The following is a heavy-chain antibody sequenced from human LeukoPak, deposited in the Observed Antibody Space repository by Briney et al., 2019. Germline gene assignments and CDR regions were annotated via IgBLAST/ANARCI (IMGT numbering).Heavy chain of an antibody. J-gene: IGHJ3*02. CDR2: MNPNSGNT. D-gene: IGHD6-13*01. Sequence: ASVKVSCKASGYTFTSYDINWVRQATGQGLEWMGWMNPNSGNTGYAQKFQGGVTITRNTSISTAYMELSSLRSEDTAVYYCARGHVAAAGSQSGAFDIWGQGTMVTVSS. CDR3: ARGHVAAAGSQSGAFDI. CDR1: GYTFTSYD. V-gene: IGHV1-8*03.